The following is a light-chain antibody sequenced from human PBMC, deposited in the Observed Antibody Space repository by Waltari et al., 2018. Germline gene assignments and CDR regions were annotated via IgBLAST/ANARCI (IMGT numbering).Light chain of an antibody. V-gene: IGKV4-1*01. CDR2: WAS. J-gene: IGKJ1*01. CDR1: QSVLYSSNNKNY. Sequence: DIVMTQSPEFLAVPLGERATLNCKSSQSVLYSSNNKNYLAWYQQKPGQPPKLLIHWASNRGTGVPDRFSGSGSGTDFTLTISSLQAEDVAVYYCQQYYAVRRTFGQGTKVEV. CDR3: QQYYAVRRT.